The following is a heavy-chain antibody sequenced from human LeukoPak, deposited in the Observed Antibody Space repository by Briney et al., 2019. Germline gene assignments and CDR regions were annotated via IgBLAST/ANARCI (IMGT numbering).Heavy chain of an antibody. Sequence: ASVKVSCKASGYTFTSYYVHWVRQAPGQGLEWMGIINPSGGSTSYAQKFQGRVTMTRDTSTSTVYMELSSLRSEDTAVYYCARDLGAYCGGDCYNHDAFDIWGQGTMVTVSS. D-gene: IGHD2-21*02. V-gene: IGHV1-46*01. CDR1: GYTFTSYY. CDR2: INPSGGST. CDR3: ARDLGAYCGGDCYNHDAFDI. J-gene: IGHJ3*02.